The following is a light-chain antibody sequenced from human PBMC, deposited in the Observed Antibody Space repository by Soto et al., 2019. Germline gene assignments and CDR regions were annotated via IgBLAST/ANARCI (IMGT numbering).Light chain of an antibody. CDR1: QSISSW. CDR3: QQYKSYPVT. V-gene: IGKV1-5*03. J-gene: IGKJ4*01. CDR2: KAS. Sequence: DIQMTQSPSTLSASVGDRVNITCRASQSISSWLAWYQQKPGKAPNFLIYKASSLESGVPSRFSGSGSGTEFTLTISSLQPDDFATYYCQQYKSYPVTFGGVTKVEIK.